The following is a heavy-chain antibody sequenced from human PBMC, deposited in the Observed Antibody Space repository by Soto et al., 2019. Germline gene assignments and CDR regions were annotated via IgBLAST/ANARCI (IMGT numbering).Heavy chain of an antibody. V-gene: IGHV1-2*02. J-gene: IGHJ5*02. CDR3: ARVTHSSGWYTLHSGFDP. Sequence: ASVKVSCKASGYTFTGYYMHWVRQAPGQGLEWMGWINPNSGGTNYAQKFQGRVTMTRDTSISTAYMELSRLRSDDTAVYYCARVTHSSGWYTLHSGFDPWGQGTPVTV. D-gene: IGHD6-19*01. CDR1: GYTFTGYY. CDR2: INPNSGGT.